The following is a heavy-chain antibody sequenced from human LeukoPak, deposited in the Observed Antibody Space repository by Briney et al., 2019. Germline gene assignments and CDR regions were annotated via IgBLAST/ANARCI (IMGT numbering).Heavy chain of an antibody. CDR2: IYYSGNT. CDR3: ARLHYQGSGRLWFDP. J-gene: IGHJ5*02. Sequence: SETLSLTCTISSGSISRYYWSWIRQPPGKGLEWIGYIYYSGNTNYNPSLKSRVTISVDTSKNHFSLKLSSVTAADTAVYYCARLHYQGSGRLWFDPWGQGTLVTVSS. CDR1: SGSISRYY. D-gene: IGHD3-10*01. V-gene: IGHV4-59*08.